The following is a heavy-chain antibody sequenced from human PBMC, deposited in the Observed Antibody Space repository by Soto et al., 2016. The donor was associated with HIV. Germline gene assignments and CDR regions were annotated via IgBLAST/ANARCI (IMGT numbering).Heavy chain of an antibody. CDR3: ARDDTLTLDQ. Sequence: VQLVESGGGVVQPGRSLRLSCTASGFTFSTSGMHWVRQTPGKGLEWLAVIYYDGSHKYYADSLKGRFTISRDNPKNTLYLQMNNLRAEDTALYYCARDDTLTLDQWGQGTLVHRLL. D-gene: IGHD4-17*01. CDR2: IYYDGSHK. CDR1: GFTFSTSG. J-gene: IGHJ4*02. V-gene: IGHV3-33*08.